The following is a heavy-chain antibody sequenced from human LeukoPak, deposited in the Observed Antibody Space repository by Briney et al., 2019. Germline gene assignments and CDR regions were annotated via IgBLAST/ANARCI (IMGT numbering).Heavy chain of an antibody. CDR2: ISGSGGTI. CDR3: AKVQEMATILPPFHY. V-gene: IGHV3-23*01. CDR1: GFTFSSYA. Sequence: GGSLRLSCAASGFTFSSYAMSWVRQAPGKGLQWVSGISGSGGTIYYADSVKGRFTISRDNSKNTLYLQVNSLRAEDTAVYYCAKVQEMATILPPFHYWGQGTLVTVSS. J-gene: IGHJ4*02. D-gene: IGHD5-24*01.